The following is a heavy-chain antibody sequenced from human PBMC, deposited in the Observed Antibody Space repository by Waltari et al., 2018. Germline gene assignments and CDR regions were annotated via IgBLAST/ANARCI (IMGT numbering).Heavy chain of an antibody. CDR2: INHSGRP. Sequence: QVQLQQWGAGLLKPSETLSLTCAVYGGSFSGYYWSWIRQPPGKGLEWIGEINHSGRPSSDRSPKSRGTRSGGTVKNQFSLKLIFVAAAGTAVYYWARGASLRHCSGGICYRYYFNYWGQGTLVTVSS. CDR1: GGSFSGYY. V-gene: IGHV4-34*01. J-gene: IGHJ4*02. CDR3: ARGASLRHCSGGICYRYYFNY. D-gene: IGHD2-15*01.